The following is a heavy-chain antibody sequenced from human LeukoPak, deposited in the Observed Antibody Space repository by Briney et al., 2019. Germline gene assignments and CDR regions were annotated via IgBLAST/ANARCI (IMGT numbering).Heavy chain of an antibody. CDR1: GFTFSSYW. D-gene: IGHD6-13*01. J-gene: IGHJ5*02. CDR2: INSDGSST. V-gene: IGHV3-74*01. CDR3: ARDEGSSWQRFDP. Sequence: GGSLRLSCAASGFTFSSYWMHWVRQAPGKGLVWVSRINSDGSSTAYADSVRGRFTISRDNARNTLHLQMNSLRAEDTAVYYCARDEGSSWQRFDPWGQGTLVTVSS.